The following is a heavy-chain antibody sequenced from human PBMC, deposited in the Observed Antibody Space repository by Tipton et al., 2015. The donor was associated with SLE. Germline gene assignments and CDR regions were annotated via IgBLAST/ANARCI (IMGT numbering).Heavy chain of an antibody. CDR1: GFTFSSYS. D-gene: IGHD2/OR15-2a*01. Sequence: GSLRLSCAASGFTFSSYSMNWVRQAPGKGLEWVSSISSSSSYIYYADSVKGRFTISRDNAKNSLYLQMNSLRAEDTAVYYCARDGESFGGGDYNDYWGQGTLVTVSS. V-gene: IGHV3-21*01. CDR2: ISSSSSYI. J-gene: IGHJ4*02. CDR3: ARDGESFGGGDYNDY.